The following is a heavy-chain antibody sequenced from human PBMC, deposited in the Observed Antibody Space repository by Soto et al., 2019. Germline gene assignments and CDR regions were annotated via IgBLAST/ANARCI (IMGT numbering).Heavy chain of an antibody. D-gene: IGHD3-3*01. V-gene: IGHV3-7*01. CDR1: GFTFSSYW. CDR3: ARIIGNFWSGYLDY. Sequence: GGSLRLSCAASGFTFSSYWMSWVRQAPGKGLEWVANIKQDGSEKYYVDSVKGRFTISRDNAKNSLYLQMNSLRAEDTAVYYCARIIGNFWSGYLDYWGQGTLVTVSS. CDR2: IKQDGSEK. J-gene: IGHJ4*02.